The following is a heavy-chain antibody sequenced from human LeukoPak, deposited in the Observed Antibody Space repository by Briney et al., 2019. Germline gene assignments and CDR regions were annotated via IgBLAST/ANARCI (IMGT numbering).Heavy chain of an antibody. D-gene: IGHD2-21*02. CDR3: ATSAHIVVETAPTPDY. V-gene: IGHV3-33*01. CDR1: GFTFNRFG. Sequence: PGGSLRLSCATSGFTFNRFGMHWVRQAPGKGLEWVAVIWYDGSNKDYADSVKARFTISRDNSKNTLYLQMSGLRAEDTAVYYCATSAHIVVETAPTPDYWGQGTLVTVTS. J-gene: IGHJ4*02. CDR2: IWYDGSNK.